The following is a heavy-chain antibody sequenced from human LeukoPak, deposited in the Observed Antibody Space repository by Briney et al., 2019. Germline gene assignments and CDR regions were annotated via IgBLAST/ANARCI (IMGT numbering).Heavy chain of an antibody. CDR1: GFTFSNYW. CDR3: TRESFLTGYYIVDY. Sequence: GGSLRLSCAASGFTFSNYWMTWVRQAPGKGLEWVGFIRSKAYGGTTEYAASVKGRFTISRDDSKSIAYLQMNSLKTEDTAVYYCTRESFLTGYYIVDYWGQGTLVTVSS. D-gene: IGHD3-9*01. V-gene: IGHV3-49*04. J-gene: IGHJ4*02. CDR2: IRSKAYGGTT.